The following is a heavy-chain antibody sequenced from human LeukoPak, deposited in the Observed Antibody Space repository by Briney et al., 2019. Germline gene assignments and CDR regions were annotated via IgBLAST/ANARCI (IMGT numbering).Heavy chain of an antibody. V-gene: IGHV3-23*01. D-gene: IGHD3-10*01. J-gene: IGHJ4*02. CDR1: GFKLSRYA. CDR3: VKDPGRNSWDFAY. CDR2: ISGSGGDT. Sequence: GGSLTLSCAASGFKLSRYAMSWVRQPPGKGLEWVASISGSGGDTHYADSVKGRLTISRDISKNTLYVQMNSLRAEDTAVYYCVKDPGRNSWDFAYWGQGSLVTVSS.